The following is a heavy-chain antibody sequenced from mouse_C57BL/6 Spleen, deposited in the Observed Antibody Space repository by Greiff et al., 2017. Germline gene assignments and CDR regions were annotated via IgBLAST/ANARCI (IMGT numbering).Heavy chain of an antibody. CDR2: IDPSDSYT. CDR3: ARNYYSNNYAMDY. D-gene: IGHD2-5*01. V-gene: IGHV1-69*01. J-gene: IGHJ4*01. CDR1: GYTFTSYW. Sequence: QVQLQQPGAELVMPGASVKLSCKASGYTFTSYWMDWVKQRPGQGLEWIGEIDPSDSYTNYNQKFKGKSTLTVDKSSSTAYMQLSSLTSEDSAVYYCARNYYSNNYAMDYWGQGTSVTVSS.